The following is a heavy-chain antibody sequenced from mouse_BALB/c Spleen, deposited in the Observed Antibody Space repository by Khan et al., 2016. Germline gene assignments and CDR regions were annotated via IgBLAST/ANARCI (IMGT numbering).Heavy chain of an antibody. Sequence: QVQLKQSGPGLVAPSQSLSITCTVSGFSLTSYGVHWVRQPPGKGLEWLGVIWAGGSTNYNSALMSRLSISKDNSKSQVFLKMNSLQTDDTAMYYWAGQLWGYFDVWGAGTTVTVSS. J-gene: IGHJ1*01. CDR3: AGQLWGYFDV. CDR1: GFSLTSYG. D-gene: IGHD1-1*02. CDR2: IWAGGST. V-gene: IGHV2-9*02.